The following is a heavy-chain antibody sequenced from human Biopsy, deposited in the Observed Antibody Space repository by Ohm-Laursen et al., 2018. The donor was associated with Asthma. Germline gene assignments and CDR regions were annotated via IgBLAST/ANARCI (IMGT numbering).Heavy chain of an antibody. CDR1: GFTFGNFW. J-gene: IGHJ1*01. V-gene: IGHV3-7*01. CDR3: ARTFHFWSPYHAEHYQL. CDR2: ITGDGSQK. D-gene: IGHD3-3*02. Sequence: PLRLSCTASGFTFGNFWMSWGRQTPGKGLEWVATITGDGSQKFYVDSVTGRFTISRDNSKNSLYLQMNSLRAEDTAVYYCARTFHFWSPYHAEHYQLWGQGTLVTVSS.